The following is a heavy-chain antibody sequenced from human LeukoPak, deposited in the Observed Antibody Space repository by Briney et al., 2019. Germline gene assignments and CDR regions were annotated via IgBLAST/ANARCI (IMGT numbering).Heavy chain of an antibody. Sequence: TSGSTNYNPSLKSRVTMSVDTSKNQFSLKLSSVTAADTAVYYCAREVLDDFWSGYLNWFDPWGQGTLVTVSS. D-gene: IGHD3-3*01. J-gene: IGHJ5*02. CDR2: TSGST. V-gene: IGHV4-4*07. CDR3: AREVLDDFWSGYLNWFDP.